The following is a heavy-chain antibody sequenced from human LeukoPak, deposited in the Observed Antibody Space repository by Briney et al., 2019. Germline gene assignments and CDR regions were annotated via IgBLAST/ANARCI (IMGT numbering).Heavy chain of an antibody. CDR3: ARWGSGFFDF. V-gene: IGHV4-4*02. CDR1: GGSISSSNW. Sequence: SETLSLTCAVSGGSISSSNWWSWVRQSPGKGLQWIGEIYHSGGTNYNPSLKSRVTVSVDKSNNQFSLKLSSVIAADTAVYYCARWGSGFFDFWGQGSLVTVSS. J-gene: IGHJ4*02. D-gene: IGHD3-22*01. CDR2: IYHSGGT.